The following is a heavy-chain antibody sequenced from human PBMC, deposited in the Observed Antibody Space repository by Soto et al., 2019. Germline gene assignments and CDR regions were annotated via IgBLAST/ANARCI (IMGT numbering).Heavy chain of an antibody. Sequence: SVKVSCKASGGTFSSYSISWVRQAPGQGLEWMGGIIPIFGTANYAQKFQGRVTITADKSTSTAYMELSSLRSEDTAVYYCARDLGYSSSWTHYYHYGMAVWGQPTTVTVSS. D-gene: IGHD6-13*01. CDR3: ARDLGYSSSWTHYYHYGMAV. V-gene: IGHV1-69*06. J-gene: IGHJ6*02. CDR2: IIPIFGTA. CDR1: GGTFSSYS.